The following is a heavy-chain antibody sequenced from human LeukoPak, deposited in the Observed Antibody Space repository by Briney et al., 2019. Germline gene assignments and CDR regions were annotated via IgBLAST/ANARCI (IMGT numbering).Heavy chain of an antibody. CDR2: ISYDGNNK. J-gene: IGHJ4*02. CDR1: GFTFSSYS. Sequence: PGRSLRLSCSASGFTFSSYSMHWVRQAPGKGLEWVAVISYDGNNKYDADSVKGRFTISRDDSKNTLYLQMNSLKTEDTAVYYCVTDLVIKGYFDYWGQGALVTVSS. V-gene: IGHV3-30-3*01. D-gene: IGHD2-21*01. CDR3: VTDLVIKGYFDY.